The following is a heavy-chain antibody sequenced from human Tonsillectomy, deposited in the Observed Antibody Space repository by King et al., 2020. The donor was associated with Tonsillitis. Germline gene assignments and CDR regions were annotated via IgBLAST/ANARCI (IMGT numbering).Heavy chain of an antibody. V-gene: IGHV1-2*04. CDR1: GYTFTGYY. CDR2: INPNSGGT. CDR3: ARTSGYGGAFDI. Sequence: QLVQSGAEVKKPGASVKVSCQASGYTFTGYYMHWVRQAPGQGLEWMGWINPNSGGTNYAQKFQGWVTMTRDTSISTAYIELSRLRTDHTAVYYGARTSGYGGAFDIWGQGTMVTVSS. J-gene: IGHJ3*02. D-gene: IGHD3-22*01.